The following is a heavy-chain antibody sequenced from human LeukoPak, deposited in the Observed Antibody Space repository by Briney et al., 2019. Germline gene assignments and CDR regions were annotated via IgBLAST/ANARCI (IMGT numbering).Heavy chain of an antibody. CDR3: AHSDGSILSEAFDI. J-gene: IGHJ3*02. CDR2: IYWDDDK. V-gene: IGHV2-5*02. D-gene: IGHD3-3*02. CDR1: GFSLHTNGVS. Sequence: ESGPTLVNPTQTLTLTCTFSGFSLHTNGVSVGWIRQPPGEALEWLALIYWDDDKHYSPSLKSRLTITKDTSKNQVVLTMTNMNPVDTATYYCAHSDGSILSEAFDIWGQGTMVTVSS.